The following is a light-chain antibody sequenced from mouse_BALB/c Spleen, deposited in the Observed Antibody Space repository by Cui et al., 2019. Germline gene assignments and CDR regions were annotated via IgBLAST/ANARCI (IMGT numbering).Light chain of an antibody. CDR1: SNVSY. CDR2: STA. V-gene: IGKV4-80*01. CDR3: HRWSSYPWT. J-gene: IGKJ1*01. Sequence: QIVLTKPPAIMSAPLGEEITLTCKASSNVSYMHWYQQKSGTSPKLLIYSTANLASGVPSRFSGSGSGTFYSLTISSVEAEDAADYYCHRWSSYPWTFGGGTKLEIK.